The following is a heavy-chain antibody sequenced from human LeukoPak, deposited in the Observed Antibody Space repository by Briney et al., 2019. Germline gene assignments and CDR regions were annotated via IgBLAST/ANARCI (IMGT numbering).Heavy chain of an antibody. Sequence: SGGSLRLSCAASGFTFSSYSMNWVRQAPGKGLEWVSSISSSSSYVYYADSVKGRFTISRDNAKNSLYLQMNSLRAEDTAVYYCARALNDAFDIWGQGTMVTVSS. CDR2: ISSSSSYV. J-gene: IGHJ3*02. V-gene: IGHV3-21*01. CDR1: GFTFSSYS. CDR3: ARALNDAFDI.